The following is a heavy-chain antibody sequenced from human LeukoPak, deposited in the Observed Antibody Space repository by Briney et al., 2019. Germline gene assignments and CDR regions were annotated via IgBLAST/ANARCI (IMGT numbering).Heavy chain of an antibody. CDR2: INPSGGTT. Sequence: ASVKVSCKASGYTFTSYYMHWVRQAPGQGLEWMGIINPSGGTTGYAQKFQGRVTMTRDTSTSTVYKELSSLRSEDTAVYYCARARRAGGFDPWGQGTLVTVSS. CDR1: GYTFTSYY. CDR3: ARARRAGGFDP. V-gene: IGHV1-46*01. J-gene: IGHJ5*02.